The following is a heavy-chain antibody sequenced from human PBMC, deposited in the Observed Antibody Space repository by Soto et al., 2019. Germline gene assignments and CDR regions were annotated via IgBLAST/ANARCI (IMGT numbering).Heavy chain of an antibody. D-gene: IGHD5-18*01. CDR3: AKGGHSYGYSNWFDP. V-gene: IGHV3-23*01. J-gene: IGHJ5*02. CDR2: ISGSGSST. CDR1: GFTFTSYA. Sequence: EVQLLESGGGLVQPGWSLRLSCAASGFTFTSYAMSWVRQPPGKGREWVSAISGSGSSTYHADSVKGRFTISRDNSKNTLYLQMNSLRAEDTAVYYCAKGGHSYGYSNWFDPWGQGTLVTVSS.